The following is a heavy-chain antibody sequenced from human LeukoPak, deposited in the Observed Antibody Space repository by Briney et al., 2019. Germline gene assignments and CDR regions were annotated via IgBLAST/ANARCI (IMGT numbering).Heavy chain of an antibody. CDR3: ARSMVRGVIAYNWFDP. J-gene: IGHJ5*02. D-gene: IGHD3-10*01. V-gene: IGHV4-4*02. CDR2: IYHSGST. Sequence: SGTPSLTCAVSGGSISSSNWWSWVRQPPGKGLEWIGEIYHSGSTNYNPSLKSRVTISVDKSKNQFSLKLSSVTAADTAVYYCARSMVRGVIAYNWFDPWGQGTLVTVSS. CDR1: GGSISSSNW.